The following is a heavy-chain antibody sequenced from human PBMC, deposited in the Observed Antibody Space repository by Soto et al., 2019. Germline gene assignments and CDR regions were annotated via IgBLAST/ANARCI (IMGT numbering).Heavy chain of an antibody. Sequence: QVQLVQSGAEVKKPGSSVKVSCKASGGTFSSYPISWVRQAPGQGLEWMGRIIPILDITDYPRRFQGRVTITADKSTSTAYMELSSLSSDDTAVYYCARPTSTGTTSGYYFDYWGQGTLVTVSS. CDR3: ARPTSTGTTSGYYFDY. CDR1: GGTFSSYP. CDR2: IIPILDIT. J-gene: IGHJ4*02. D-gene: IGHD1-7*01. V-gene: IGHV1-69*02.